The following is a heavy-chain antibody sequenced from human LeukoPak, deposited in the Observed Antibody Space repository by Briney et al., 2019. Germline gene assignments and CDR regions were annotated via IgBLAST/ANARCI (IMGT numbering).Heavy chain of an antibody. V-gene: IGHV1-2*02. CDR3: AREVASVSWDY. Sequence: PGASVKVSCKASGYTFTGYYIHWVRQAPGQGLEWMGWMNPNGGGTNYAQKFQGRVTMTRDTSISTAYVDLTSLRSDDTAVYYCAREVASVSWDYWGQGTLVT. D-gene: IGHD3-10*01. J-gene: IGHJ4*02. CDR1: GYTFTGYY. CDR2: MNPNGGGT.